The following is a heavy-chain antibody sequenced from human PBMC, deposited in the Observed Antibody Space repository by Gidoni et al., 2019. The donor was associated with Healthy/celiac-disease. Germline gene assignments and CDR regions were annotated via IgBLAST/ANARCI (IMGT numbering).Heavy chain of an antibody. D-gene: IGHD4-17*01. CDR1: GFTFSYYY. J-gene: IGHJ4*02. CDR2: ISSSSSYT. V-gene: IGHV3-11*06. CDR3: ACYGDYSYFDY. Sequence: QVQLVESGGGLVKPGGSLRLSCAASGFTFSYYYMSWIRQAPGKGLEWVSYISSSSSYTNYADSVKGRFTISRDNAKNSLYLQMNSLRAEDTAVYYCACYGDYSYFDYWGQGTLVTVSS.